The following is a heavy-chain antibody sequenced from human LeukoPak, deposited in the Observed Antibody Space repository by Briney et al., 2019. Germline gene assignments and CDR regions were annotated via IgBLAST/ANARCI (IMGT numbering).Heavy chain of an antibody. D-gene: IGHD3-22*01. Sequence: PGESLRLSCADSGLTFSSYSMNWVRKAPRKGLEWVSSISSSSSYIYYADSVKGRFTISRDNAKNSLYLQMNSLRAEDTAVYYCARGYLYYYDSSGYPPTYYYYGMDVWGQGTTVTVSS. V-gene: IGHV3-21*01. CDR1: GLTFSSYS. CDR3: ARGYLYYYDSSGYPPTYYYYGMDV. CDR2: ISSSSSYI. J-gene: IGHJ6*02.